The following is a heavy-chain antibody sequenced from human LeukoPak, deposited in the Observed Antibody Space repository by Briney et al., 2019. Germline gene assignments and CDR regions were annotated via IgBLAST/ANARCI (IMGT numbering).Heavy chain of an antibody. D-gene: IGHD3-22*01. CDR3: AKDFYDSSGSRYDY. J-gene: IGHJ4*02. CDR2: ISGSGGDT. Sequence: GGSLRLSCAASGFTFSNFLMTWVRQAPGKGPEWVSAISGSGGDTYYADSVKGRFTISRDNSKNTLFMQMNSLRAEDTAVYYCAKDFYDSSGSRYDYWGQGTLVTVSS. CDR1: GFTFSNFL. V-gene: IGHV3-23*01.